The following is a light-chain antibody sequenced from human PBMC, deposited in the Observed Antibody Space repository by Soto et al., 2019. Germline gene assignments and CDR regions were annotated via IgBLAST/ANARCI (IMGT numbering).Light chain of an antibody. CDR1: HSVTSRY. CDR2: GAS. CDR3: QQYGSFKGT. J-gene: IGKJ1*01. Sequence: EIVLTQSPGTLSLSPGERATLSCRASHSVTSRYLAWYQQKPGQAPRLLIYGASNRPTGIPDRFSGSGSGTDFTLTISRLEPEDFAVYSCQQYGSFKGTFGQGTKVEIK. V-gene: IGKV3-20*01.